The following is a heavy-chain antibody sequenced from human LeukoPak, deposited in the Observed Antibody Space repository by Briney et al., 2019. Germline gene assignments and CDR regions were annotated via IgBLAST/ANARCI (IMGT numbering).Heavy chain of an antibody. D-gene: IGHD6-19*01. CDR3: ARDRAPSGWYDY. J-gene: IGHJ4*02. V-gene: IGHV3-30-3*01. CDR1: AFTFSSYA. CDR2: ISYDGSNK. Sequence: PGGSLRLSCAASAFTFSSYAMHWVRRAPGKGLEWVAVISYDGSNKYYADSVKGRFTISRDNSKNTLYLQMNSLRPEDTAVYYCARDRAPSGWYDYWGQGTLVTVSS.